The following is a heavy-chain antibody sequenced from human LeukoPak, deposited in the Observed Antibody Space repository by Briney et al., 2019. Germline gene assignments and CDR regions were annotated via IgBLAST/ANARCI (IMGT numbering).Heavy chain of an antibody. CDR1: GFTFSRYW. J-gene: IGHJ6*03. V-gene: IGHV3-7*01. D-gene: IGHD1-26*01. CDR2: IKQDGSEK. CDR3: AREGGSYLGYYYYMDV. Sequence: PGGSLRLSCVVSGFTFSRYWMSWVRQAPGQGLEWAANIKQDGSEKYYVDSVKGRFTISRDNVKNSLYSQMNSLRAEDTAVYYCAREGGSYLGYYYYMDVWGKGTTVTVSS.